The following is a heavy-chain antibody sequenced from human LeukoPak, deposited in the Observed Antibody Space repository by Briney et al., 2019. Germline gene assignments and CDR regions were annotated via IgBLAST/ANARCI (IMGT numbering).Heavy chain of an antibody. Sequence: GGSLRLSCAASGFKFDDYDMSWVRQVPGKGLEWVAGVTSDDGSTGYVDSVKGRFAISRDNTKNSLFLQMDSLRTEDTALYYCAKPLVSDYYDSSGYWGYWGQGTLVTVSS. CDR2: VTSDDGST. J-gene: IGHJ4*02. V-gene: IGHV3-20*04. CDR3: AKPLVSDYYDSSGYWGY. D-gene: IGHD3-22*01. CDR1: GFKFDDYD.